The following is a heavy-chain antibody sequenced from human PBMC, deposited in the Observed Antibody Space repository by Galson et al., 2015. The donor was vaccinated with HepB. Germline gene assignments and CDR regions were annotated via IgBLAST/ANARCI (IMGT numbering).Heavy chain of an antibody. CDR2: ISSSGTTI. CDR3: ARGARWRESDY. CDR1: GFTFSDYY. Sequence: SLRLSCAASGFTFSDYYMSWVRQAPGKGLEFLSYISSSGTTIYYADSVKGRFTISRDNAKNSLYLQMNSLRAEDTAVYYCARGARWRESDYWGQGTLVTVSS. J-gene: IGHJ4*02. D-gene: IGHD3-10*01. V-gene: IGHV3-11*01.